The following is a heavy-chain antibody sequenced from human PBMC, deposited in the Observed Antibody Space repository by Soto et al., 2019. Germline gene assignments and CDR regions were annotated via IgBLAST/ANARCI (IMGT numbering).Heavy chain of an antibody. V-gene: IGHV1-2*04. CDR3: ARSQGGNSGTHFDY. CDR2: INPNSGGT. Sequence: ASVKVSCKASGYTFTGYYMHWVRQAPGQGLEWMGWINPNSGGTNYAQKFQGWVTMTRDTSISTAYMELSRLRSDDTAVYYCARSQGGNSGTHFDYWGQGTLVPVSS. J-gene: IGHJ4*02. CDR1: GYTFTGYY. D-gene: IGHD2-21*02.